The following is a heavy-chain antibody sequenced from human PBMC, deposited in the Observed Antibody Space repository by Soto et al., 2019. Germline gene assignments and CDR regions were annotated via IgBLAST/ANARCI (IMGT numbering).Heavy chain of an antibody. V-gene: IGHV1-69*13. J-gene: IGHJ6*02. CDR3: AREPYGSGSYWEGYYYGMDV. D-gene: IGHD3-10*01. Sequence: SVNVSCKASGGTFSSYAISWVRQAPGQGLEWMGGIIPIFGTANYAQKFQGRVTITADESTSTAYMELSSLRSEDTAVYYCAREPYGSGSYWEGYYYGMDVWGQGTTVTVSS. CDR2: IIPIFGTA. CDR1: GGTFSSYA.